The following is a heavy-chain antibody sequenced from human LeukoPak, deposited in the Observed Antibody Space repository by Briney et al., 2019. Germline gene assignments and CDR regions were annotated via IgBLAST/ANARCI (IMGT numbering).Heavy chain of an antibody. Sequence: GGSLRLSCAASGFTFSSYAMHWVRQAPGKGLEWVAVISYDGSNKYYADSVKGRFTISRDNSKNTLYLQMNSLRAEDTAVYYCARGDFWSGYQKAFDIWGQGTMVTVSS. D-gene: IGHD3-3*01. CDR1: GFTFSSYA. CDR3: ARGDFWSGYQKAFDI. CDR2: ISYDGSNK. V-gene: IGHV3-30-3*01. J-gene: IGHJ3*02.